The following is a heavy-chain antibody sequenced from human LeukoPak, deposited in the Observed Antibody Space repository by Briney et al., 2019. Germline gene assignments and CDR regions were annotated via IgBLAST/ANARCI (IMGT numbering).Heavy chain of an antibody. CDR2: IYSGDSDT. D-gene: IGHD3-10*01. V-gene: IGHV5-51*01. Sequence: GGSLKISLKASGYRFADYWIGWGRQIPGKGLEWMGIIYSGDSDTRYSPSFQGQVTISADKSIRTAYLQWSSLKASDTAMYYCARSDQLRWFGDARRPFYYGIDVWGQGTTVSVSS. J-gene: IGHJ6*02. CDR3: ARSDQLRWFGDARRPFYYGIDV. CDR1: GYRFADYW.